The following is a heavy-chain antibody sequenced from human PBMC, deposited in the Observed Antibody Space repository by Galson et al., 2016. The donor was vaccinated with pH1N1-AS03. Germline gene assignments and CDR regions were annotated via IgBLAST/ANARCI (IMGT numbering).Heavy chain of an antibody. D-gene: IGHD2-8*01. Sequence: SLRLSCAASGFTFSSYAIHWVRQAPGKGLDWVAVTWHDGNTQYYADSVKGRFIISRDNSKSTVSLQMNSLRAEDTAVYFCARGSLYGGYYFDYWGQGALVTVSS. J-gene: IGHJ4*02. CDR2: TWHDGNTQ. V-gene: IGHV3-33*01. CDR1: GFTFSSYA. CDR3: ARGSLYGGYYFDY.